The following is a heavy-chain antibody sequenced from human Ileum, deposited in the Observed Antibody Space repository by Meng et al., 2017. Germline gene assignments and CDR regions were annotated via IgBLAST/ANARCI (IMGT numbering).Heavy chain of an antibody. CDR3: ARGLPYDFWSGYYCWFDP. V-gene: IGHV1-8*01. CDR2: MNPNSGNT. D-gene: IGHD3-3*01. CDR1: GYTFTSYD. Sequence: QGQLGDAGAWVKKPGALVEVSCKTSGYTFTSYDIYWVRQATGQGLDWMGWMNPNSGNTGYALKFQGRVTMTRNTSISTAYMELSSLRSEDTAVYYCARGLPYDFWSGYYCWFDPWGQGTLVTVSS. J-gene: IGHJ5*02.